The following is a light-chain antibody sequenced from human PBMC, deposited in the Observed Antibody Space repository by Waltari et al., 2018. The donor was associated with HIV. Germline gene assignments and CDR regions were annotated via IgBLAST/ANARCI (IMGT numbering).Light chain of an antibody. J-gene: IGKJ3*01. CDR1: QSISSN. Sequence: EIVLTQSQATLSLSPGERATLSCRASQSISSNLAWYQQKPGQAPRLLIYDASNRATGIPVRFSGSGSGTDFTLTISSLEPEDFAVYYCQQRDNWPPLATFGPGTKVDI. CDR2: DAS. V-gene: IGKV3-11*01. CDR3: QQRDNWPPLAT.